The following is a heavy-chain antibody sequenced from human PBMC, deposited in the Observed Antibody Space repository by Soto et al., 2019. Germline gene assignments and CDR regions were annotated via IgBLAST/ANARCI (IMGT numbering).Heavy chain of an antibody. D-gene: IGHD6-19*01. Sequence: ASVKVSCKASGYTFTSYGISWVRQAPGQGLEWMGWISAYNGNTNYAQKPQGRVTITRDTSASTAYMELSSLRSEDTAVYYCARGGGWYVWFDPWGQGTLVTVSS. CDR3: ARGGGWYVWFDP. V-gene: IGHV1-18*01. CDR2: ISAYNGNT. CDR1: GYTFTSYG. J-gene: IGHJ5*02.